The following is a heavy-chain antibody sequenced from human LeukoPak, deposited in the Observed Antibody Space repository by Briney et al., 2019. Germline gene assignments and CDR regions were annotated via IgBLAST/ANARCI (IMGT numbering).Heavy chain of an antibody. D-gene: IGHD6-19*01. Sequence: GGSLRLSCAASGFTFTSYTMNWVRQAPGKGLEWVSYISISSGSIYYADSVKGRFTISRDNAKNSLYLQMNSLRYEDTAMYYCARGGYSSGWSRSAFDVWGQGTMVTVSS. CDR1: GFTFTSYT. CDR3: ARGGYSSGWSRSAFDV. V-gene: IGHV3-48*02. CDR2: ISISSGSI. J-gene: IGHJ3*01.